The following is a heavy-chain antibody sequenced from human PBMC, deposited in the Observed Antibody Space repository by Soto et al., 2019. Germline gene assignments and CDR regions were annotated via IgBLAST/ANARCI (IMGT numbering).Heavy chain of an antibody. J-gene: IGHJ4*02. CDR1: VDSVSSNSAA. Sequence: QVQLQQSGPGLVKPSQTLSLTCAISVDSVSSNSAAWNWIRQSPSRGLEWLGRTYYRSKWYNHYAVSMKSRITINPDTSKNQVSLQLTSVTPDDTAVYYCARVGQMAGALDYWGQGTLGTVSA. CDR3: ARVGQMAGALDY. V-gene: IGHV6-1*01. CDR2: TYYRSKWYN. D-gene: IGHD6-19*01.